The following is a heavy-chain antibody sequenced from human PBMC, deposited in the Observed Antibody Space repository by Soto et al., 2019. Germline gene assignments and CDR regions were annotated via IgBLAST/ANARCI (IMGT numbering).Heavy chain of an antibody. CDR3: AKVPPLFSSSFGPDY. J-gene: IGHJ4*02. Sequence: EVQLLESGGGLVQPGGSLRLSCAASGFPFSNYAMGWVRQAPGKGLEWVSGISGSGDSTKHADSVKGRFTISRDNSKNTLFLQMNSLRAEDTAVYYCAKVPPLFSSSFGPDYWGQGTLVSVSS. V-gene: IGHV3-23*01. D-gene: IGHD6-6*01. CDR2: ISGSGDST. CDR1: GFPFSNYA.